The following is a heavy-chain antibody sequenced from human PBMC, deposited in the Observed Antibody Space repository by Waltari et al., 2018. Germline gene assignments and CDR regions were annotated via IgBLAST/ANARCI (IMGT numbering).Heavy chain of an antibody. CDR3: ARGLVNWNAEDH. CDR1: GGSLSSPSYF. D-gene: IGHD1-1*01. V-gene: IGHV4-61*02. CDR2: GYLSGTT. J-gene: IGHJ4*02. Sequence: QVQLQESGPGLVKPSQTLSLTCTVSGGSLSSPSYFWSWIRQPAGKGLGWVGRGYLSGTTDYNPSLKRRPSISLGPSKGQFGLRLSAVTAADTAVYFRARGLVNWNAEDHWGQGTLVTVSS.